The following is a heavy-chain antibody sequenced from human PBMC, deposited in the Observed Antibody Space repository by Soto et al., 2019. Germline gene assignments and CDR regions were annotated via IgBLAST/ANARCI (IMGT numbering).Heavy chain of an antibody. J-gene: IGHJ6*02. CDR1: GFTFSSYA. Sequence: QVPLVESGGGVVQPGRSLRLSCAASGFTFSSYAMHWVRQAPGKGLEWVAVISYDGSNKYYADSVKGRFTISRDNSKNTLYLQMNSLRAEDTAVYYCARDAIDSGYSSSWYHYGMDVWGQGTTVTVSS. CDR3: ARDAIDSGYSSSWYHYGMDV. D-gene: IGHD6-13*01. V-gene: IGHV3-30-3*01. CDR2: ISYDGSNK.